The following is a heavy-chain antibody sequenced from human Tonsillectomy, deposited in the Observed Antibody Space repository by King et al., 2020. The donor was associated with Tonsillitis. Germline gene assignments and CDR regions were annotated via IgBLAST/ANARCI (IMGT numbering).Heavy chain of an antibody. CDR1: GGSFSGYY. CDR2: INHSGST. D-gene: IGHD6-13*01. Sequence: VQLQQWGAGLLKPSETLSLTCAVYGGSFSGYYWSWIRQPPGKGLEWIGEINHSGSTSYNPSLKSRVTISVDTSKNQFSLKLISVTAADTAVYYCAGWDYSSSWYYFDYWGQGTLVTVSS. V-gene: IGHV4-34*01. J-gene: IGHJ4*02. CDR3: AGWDYSSSWYYFDY.